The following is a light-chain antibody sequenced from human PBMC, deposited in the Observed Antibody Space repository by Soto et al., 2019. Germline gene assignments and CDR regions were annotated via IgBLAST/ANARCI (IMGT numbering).Light chain of an antibody. CDR1: QSVSSY. Sequence: EIVLTQSPATLSLSPGERATLSGRASQSVSSYLAWYQQKPGQAPRLLIYDASKRATGIPARFSGSGSATDFTLTISSLEPEDFAVYYCQQRGSWPPTFGQGTKVEIK. J-gene: IGKJ2*01. CDR3: QQRGSWPPT. CDR2: DAS. V-gene: IGKV3-11*01.